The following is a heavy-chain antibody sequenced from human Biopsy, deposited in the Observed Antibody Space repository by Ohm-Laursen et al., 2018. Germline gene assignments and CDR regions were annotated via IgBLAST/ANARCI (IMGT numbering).Heavy chain of an antibody. CDR1: GFTFSIYW. J-gene: IGHJ4*02. V-gene: IGHV3-74*01. Sequence: SLRLSCAAPGFTFSIYWMHWVRQAPGKGLVWVSSINSDGSRITYADSVKGRFTISRDNAKNTLYLQMNSLTAEDTAVYYCARAYPPPGRRLVVVAGDFDCWGQGTRVTVSS. CDR3: ARAYPPPGRRLVVVAGDFDC. CDR2: INSDGSRI. D-gene: IGHD2-15*01.